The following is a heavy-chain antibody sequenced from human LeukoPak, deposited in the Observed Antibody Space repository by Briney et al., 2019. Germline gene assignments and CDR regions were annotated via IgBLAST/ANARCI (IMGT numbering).Heavy chain of an antibody. Sequence: PGRSLRLSCAASGFTFSSYAMHWVRQAPGKGLEWVAVISYDGSNKYYADSVKGRFTISRDNSKNTLYLQMNSLRAEDTAVYYCAKEGYCSSTSCYRDITFGVTGAFDIWGQGTMVTVSS. CDR1: GFTFSSYA. V-gene: IGHV3-30*04. D-gene: IGHD2-2*01. CDR2: ISYDGSNK. J-gene: IGHJ3*02. CDR3: AKEGYCSSTSCYRDITFGVTGAFDI.